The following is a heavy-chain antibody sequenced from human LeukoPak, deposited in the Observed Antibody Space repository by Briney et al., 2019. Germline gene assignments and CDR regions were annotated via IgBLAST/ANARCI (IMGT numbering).Heavy chain of an antibody. J-gene: IGHJ4*02. CDR1: GFTFGDYA. V-gene: IGHV3-49*04. CDR3: TQFGELRPY. CDR2: IRSKAYGGTT. D-gene: IGHD3-10*01. Sequence: GGSLRLSCTASGFTFGDYAMSWVRQAPGKGLEWVGFIRSKAYGGTTEYAASVKGRFTISRDDSKSIAYLQMNSLKTEDTAVYYCTQFGELRPYWGQGTLVSVAS.